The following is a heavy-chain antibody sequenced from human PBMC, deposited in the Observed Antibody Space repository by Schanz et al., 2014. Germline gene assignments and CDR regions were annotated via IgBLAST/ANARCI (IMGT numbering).Heavy chain of an antibody. J-gene: IGHJ6*02. CDR3: LAPDYDMDV. V-gene: IGHV3-23*04. CDR1: GFTFSSYD. CDR2: ISGGGGTT. Sequence: EVQLVESGGGLVQPGGSLRLSCTASGFTFSSYDVFWVRQAPGKGLEWVSAISGGGGTTYYTDSVKGRFTISRDNPKNSLFLQMNSLRAEDAAVYYCLAPDYDMDVWGQGTTVTVSS.